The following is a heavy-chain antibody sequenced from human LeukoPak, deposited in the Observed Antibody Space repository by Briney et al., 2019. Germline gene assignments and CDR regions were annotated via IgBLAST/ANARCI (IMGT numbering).Heavy chain of an antibody. Sequence: ASVKVSCKASGYTFIGYFMNWVRQAPGQGLEWMGRINPNSGGTNYAQKFQGRVTMTRDTSISTAYMELSRLRSDDTAVYYCARDHEDCSSASCYDRGQGTLVTVSS. J-gene: IGHJ4*02. CDR3: ARDHEDCSSASCYD. CDR2: INPNSGGT. V-gene: IGHV1-2*06. CDR1: GYTFIGYF. D-gene: IGHD2-2*01.